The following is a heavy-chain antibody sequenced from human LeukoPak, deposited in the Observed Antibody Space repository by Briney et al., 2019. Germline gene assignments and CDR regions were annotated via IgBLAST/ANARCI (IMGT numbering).Heavy chain of an antibody. CDR1: GYTFTSYG. D-gene: IGHD3-3*01. J-gene: IGHJ4*02. CDR3: AMWIFGVVINPDY. V-gene: IGHV1-18*01. CDR2: ISAYNGNT. Sequence: EASVKVSCKASGYTFTSYGISWVRQAPGQGLEWMGWISAYNGNTNYAQKLQGRVTITADESTSTAYMELSSLRSEDTAVYYCAMWIFGVVINPDYWGQGTLVTVSS.